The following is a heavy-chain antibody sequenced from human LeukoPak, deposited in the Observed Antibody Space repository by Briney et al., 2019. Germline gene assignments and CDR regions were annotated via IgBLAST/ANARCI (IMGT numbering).Heavy chain of an antibody. D-gene: IGHD6-6*01. V-gene: IGHV3-15*01. CDR2: IQSKTDGGTT. CDR1: GFTLSDAW. CDR3: TTWSSQFDH. Sequence: GGSLRLSCAASGFTLSDAWMTWVRQAPGKGLECVGFIQSKTDGGTTDSATPVKGRFTVSRDDSKNTLYLQMNSLKTEDTAVYYCTTWSSQFDHWGQGTLVTVSS. J-gene: IGHJ4*02.